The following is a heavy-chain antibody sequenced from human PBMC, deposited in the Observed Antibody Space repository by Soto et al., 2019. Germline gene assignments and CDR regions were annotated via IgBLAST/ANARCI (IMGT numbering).Heavy chain of an antibody. V-gene: IGHV1-18*01. J-gene: IGHJ3*02. Sequence: QVQLVQSGAEGKKPGASVKVSCKASGYTFTQYGISWVRQAPGQGLAWMGWISAFNGNTKYVENFQDRVTMTTDTSTNTSYMELRILRSDDKAMYYCARVYGSGSYIAFDIWGQGTMVTVSS. CDR1: GYTFTQYG. D-gene: IGHD3-10*01. CDR3: ARVYGSGSYIAFDI. CDR2: ISAFNGNT.